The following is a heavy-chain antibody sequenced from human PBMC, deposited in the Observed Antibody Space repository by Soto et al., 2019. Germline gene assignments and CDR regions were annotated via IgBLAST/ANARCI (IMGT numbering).Heavy chain of an antibody. J-gene: IGHJ5*02. V-gene: IGHV4-30-4*01. CDR3: ARDRTIENWFDP. CDR2: IYYTGST. CDR1: GFSISSGDYY. Sequence: PSETLSLTCTVSGFSISSGDYYWSWIRQPPGKGLEWIGYIYYTGSTYYNPSLKSRVTMSVDTSKNQFSLKLGSVTAADTAMYYCARDRTIENWFDPWGHGSLVTVSS. D-gene: IGHD2-8*01.